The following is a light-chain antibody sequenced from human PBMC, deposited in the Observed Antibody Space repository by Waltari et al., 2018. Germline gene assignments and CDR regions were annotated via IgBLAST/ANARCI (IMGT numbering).Light chain of an antibody. V-gene: IGLV3-21*04. Sequence: YVPTQPPSVSVDPGKTARLTCGGANIGSKSVNWYQQKPGQAPVLVMFYDSDRPSEIPERFSGSNSGNTATLTISWVEAGDEADYHCQVWDDVTDSGVFGGGTKLTVL. CDR2: YDS. J-gene: IGLJ3*02. CDR1: NIGSKS. CDR3: QVWDDVTDSGV.